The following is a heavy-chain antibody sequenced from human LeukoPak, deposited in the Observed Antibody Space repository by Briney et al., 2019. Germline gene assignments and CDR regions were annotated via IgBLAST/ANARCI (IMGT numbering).Heavy chain of an antibody. D-gene: IGHD6-19*01. V-gene: IGHV1-18*01. J-gene: IGHJ1*01. Sequence: ASVKVSCKASGCTFTSYGISWVRQAPGQGLEWMGWISAYNGNTNYARKFQGRVTLTRNTSISTAYMELSSLRSEDTAVYYCTRGGPVAGTHKYFQHWGQGTLVTVSS. CDR1: GCTFTSYG. CDR2: ISAYNGNT. CDR3: TRGGPVAGTHKYFQH.